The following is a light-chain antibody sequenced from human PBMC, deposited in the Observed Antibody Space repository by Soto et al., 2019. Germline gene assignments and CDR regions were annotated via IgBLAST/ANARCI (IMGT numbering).Light chain of an antibody. Sequence: EIVLTQSPGTLSLSPGERATLSCRASQSVSSSYLAWYQQKPGQAPRLLIYGASSRATGIPDRFGGSGSGTDFTLTISRLEPEDFAVYYCQQYNNSPITFGQGTRLEIK. CDR3: QQYNNSPIT. CDR1: QSVSSSY. J-gene: IGKJ5*01. V-gene: IGKV3-20*01. CDR2: GAS.